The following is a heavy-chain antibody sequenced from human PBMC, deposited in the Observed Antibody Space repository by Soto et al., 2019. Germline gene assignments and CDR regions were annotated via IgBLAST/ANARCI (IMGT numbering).Heavy chain of an antibody. CDR3: ATVQGSGTYYDDDY. D-gene: IGHD3-10*01. J-gene: IGHJ4*02. CDR1: GGSSNNNA. V-gene: IGHV1-69*01. Sequence: QVQLVQSGAEVRMPGSSVKVSCRASGGSSNNNANSWVRQAPGQGLEWMGGILPKFGTANYAQKFRGRLTINADESTRTIYMELRSLRSEDTALYYCATVQGSGTYYDDDYWGLGTQVTVSS. CDR2: ILPKFGTA.